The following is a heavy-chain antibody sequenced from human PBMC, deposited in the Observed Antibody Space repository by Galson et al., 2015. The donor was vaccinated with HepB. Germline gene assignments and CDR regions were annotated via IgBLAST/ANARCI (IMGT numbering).Heavy chain of an antibody. CDR3: ARRSYYDSSGYPDYYYGMDV. D-gene: IGHD3-22*01. V-gene: IGHV1-69*13. CDR1: GGTFSSYA. Sequence: SVKVSCKASGGTFSSYAISWVRQAPGQGLEWIGGIIPIFGTANYAQKFQGRVTITADEPTSTAYMELSSLRSEDTAVYYCARRSYYDSSGYPDYYYGMDVWGQGTTVTVSS. J-gene: IGHJ6*02. CDR2: IIPIFGTA.